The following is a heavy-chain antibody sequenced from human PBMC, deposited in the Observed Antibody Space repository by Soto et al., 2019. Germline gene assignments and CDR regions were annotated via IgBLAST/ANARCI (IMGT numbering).Heavy chain of an antibody. Sequence: ASVKVSCKASGYTFTSYGMNWVRQAPGRGLEWMGWINPGNGNTKYSQKLQGRVTMTRDTSASTAYMELRSLRSDDTAVYYCARDPHEYWTSYWFDPWGQGTLVTVSA. CDR3: ARDPHEYWTSYWFDP. CDR1: GYTFTSYG. V-gene: IGHV1-3*01. CDR2: INPGNGNT. D-gene: IGHD3-3*01. J-gene: IGHJ5*02.